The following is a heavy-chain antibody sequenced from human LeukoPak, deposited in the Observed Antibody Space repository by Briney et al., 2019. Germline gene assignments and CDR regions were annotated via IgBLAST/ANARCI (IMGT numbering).Heavy chain of an antibody. CDR3: TRDYTAMVTRYFDY. Sequence: GGSLRLSCAASGFTFSSYAMSWVRQAPGKGLEWVGFIRSKAYGGTTEYAASVKGRFTISRDDSKSIAYLQMNSLKTEDTAVYYCTRDYTAMVTRYFDYWGQGTLVTVSS. V-gene: IGHV3-49*04. CDR1: GFTFSSYA. D-gene: IGHD5-18*01. J-gene: IGHJ4*02. CDR2: IRSKAYGGTT.